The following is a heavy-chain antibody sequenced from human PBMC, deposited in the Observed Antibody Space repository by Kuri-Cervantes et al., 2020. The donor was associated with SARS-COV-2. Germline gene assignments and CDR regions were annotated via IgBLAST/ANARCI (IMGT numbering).Heavy chain of an antibody. Sequence: SGPTLVKPTQTLTPTCTFTGFSLSTSGMCVSWIRQPPGKALEWLALIDWDDDKYYSTSLKTRLTISKDTSKNQVVFTMTNMDPVDTATYYCARTRGYSYGYRHFGYWGQGTRVTVSS. CDR2: IDWDDDK. J-gene: IGHJ4*02. V-gene: IGHV2-70*01. CDR1: GFSLSTSGMC. D-gene: IGHD5-18*01. CDR3: ARTRGYSYGYRHFGY.